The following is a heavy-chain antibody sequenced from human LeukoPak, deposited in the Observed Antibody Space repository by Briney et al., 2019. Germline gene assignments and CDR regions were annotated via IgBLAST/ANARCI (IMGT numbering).Heavy chain of an antibody. CDR3: ARYFYDSTTHWFAP. CDR1: GYSFTSYW. Sequence: GESLNTPGQGTGYSFTSYWSAGVRQLPGKGLRWMGITYPGGSDTTSSPSLRGHVTISPDKSPSTTYLWWSSLKASDTAMCYCARYFYDSTTHWFAPWGEGTLVTVSS. D-gene: IGHD3-22*01. CDR2: TYPGGSDT. V-gene: IGHV5-51*01. J-gene: IGHJ5*02.